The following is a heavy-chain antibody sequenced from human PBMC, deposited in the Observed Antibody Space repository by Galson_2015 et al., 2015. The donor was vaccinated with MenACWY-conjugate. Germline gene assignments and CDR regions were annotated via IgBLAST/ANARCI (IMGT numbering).Heavy chain of an antibody. D-gene: IGHD6-19*01. Sequence: SLRLSYAASGFTFNHYWMSWVRQAPGKGLEWVSYISSSGTTIYYSDSVKGRFTISRDNAKNSLYLQMNSLRAEDTAVYYCARLAVPGLNWGQGTLVTVSS. CDR1: GFTFNHYW. CDR2: ISSSGTTI. J-gene: IGHJ4*02. V-gene: IGHV3-11*04. CDR3: ARLAVPGLN.